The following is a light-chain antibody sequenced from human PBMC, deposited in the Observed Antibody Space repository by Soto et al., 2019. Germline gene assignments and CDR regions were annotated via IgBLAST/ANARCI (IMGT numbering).Light chain of an antibody. V-gene: IGKV3-15*01. CDR3: QQYNRWPLT. Sequence: EIVMTQSPATLSVSPGEGATLSCRASQSVYGNLAWYQQKPGRSPRLLIYGASTRATGIPARFSGSGSGTEFTLTISSLQSEDFAVYYCQQYNRWPLTFGGGTKVAIK. CDR2: GAS. J-gene: IGKJ4*01. CDR1: QSVYGN.